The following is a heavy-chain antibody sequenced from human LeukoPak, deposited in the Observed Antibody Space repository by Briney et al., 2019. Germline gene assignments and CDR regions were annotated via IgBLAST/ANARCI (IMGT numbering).Heavy chain of an antibody. CDR1: GFAFNTYS. CDR2: ITAGGRST. V-gene: IGHV3-23*01. J-gene: IGHJ4*02. Sequence: GESLRLSCAASGFAFNTYSMNWVRQAPGKGLEWVSTITAGGRSTYYADSVKGRFTISRDNSKKTLSLQMNSLRAEDTAVYYCANLGGNPSFDYWGQGTLVTVSS. CDR3: ANLGGNPSFDY. D-gene: IGHD4-23*01.